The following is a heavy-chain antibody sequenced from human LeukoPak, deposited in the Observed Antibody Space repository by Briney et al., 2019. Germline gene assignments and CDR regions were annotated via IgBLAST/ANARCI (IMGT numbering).Heavy chain of an antibody. CDR1: GFTFSSYA. CDR2: ISGSGGST. Sequence: GGSLRLSCAASGFTFSSYAMSWVRQAPGKGLEWVSAISGSGGSTYYADSVKGRFTISRDNSKNTLYLQMNSLRAEDTAVYYCAKAPIGDYRPWTFKRYFDYWGQGTLVTVSS. CDR3: AKAPIGDYRPWTFKRYFDY. J-gene: IGHJ4*02. V-gene: IGHV3-23*01. D-gene: IGHD4-17*01.